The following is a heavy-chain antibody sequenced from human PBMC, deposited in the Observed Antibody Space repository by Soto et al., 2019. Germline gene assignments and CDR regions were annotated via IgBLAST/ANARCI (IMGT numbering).Heavy chain of an antibody. J-gene: IGHJ3*02. D-gene: IGHD6-13*01. V-gene: IGHV3-23*01. CDR2: ISGSGGST. CDR1: GFTFSSYA. CDR3: AKDGGSSWYGNDAFDI. Sequence: GGSLRLSCAASGFTFSSYAMSWVRQAPGKGLEWVSAISGSGGSTYYADSVKGRFTTTRENSKNTLYLQMNSLRAEDTAVYYCAKDGGSSWYGNDAFDIWGQGTMVTVSS.